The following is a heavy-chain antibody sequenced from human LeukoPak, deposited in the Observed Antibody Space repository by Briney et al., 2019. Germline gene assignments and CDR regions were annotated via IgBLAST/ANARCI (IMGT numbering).Heavy chain of an antibody. CDR1: GYTFTNYY. CDR3: ARSLGGNGDN. V-gene: IGHV1-46*01. CDR2: INPSGGST. Sequence: ASVKVSCKASGYTFTNYYMHWVRQAPGQGLEWMGVINPSGGSTTYAQKFQGRVTMTRDTSTSTFYMELSSLRSDDTAVYYCARSLGGNGDNWSQGTLVTVSS. J-gene: IGHJ4*02. D-gene: IGHD3-16*01.